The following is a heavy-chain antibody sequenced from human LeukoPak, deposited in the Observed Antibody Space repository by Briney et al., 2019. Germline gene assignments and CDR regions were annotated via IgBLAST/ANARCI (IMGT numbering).Heavy chain of an antibody. CDR3: ARVSITMVRGVMEDYFDY. D-gene: IGHD3-10*01. J-gene: IGHJ4*02. CDR2: TYYRSKWYN. V-gene: IGHV6-1*01. CDR1: GDSVSSNSAA. Sequence: SQTLSLTCAISGDSVSSNSAAWNWIRQSPSRGLEWLGRTYYRSKWYNDYAVSVNSRITINPDTSKNQFSLQLNSVTPEDTAVYYCARVSITMVRGVMEDYFDYWGQGTLVTVSS.